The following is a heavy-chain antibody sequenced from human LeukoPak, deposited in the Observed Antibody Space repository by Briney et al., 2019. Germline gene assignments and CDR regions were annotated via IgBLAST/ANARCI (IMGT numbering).Heavy chain of an antibody. V-gene: IGHV4-59*01. CDR1: GGSISSYY. D-gene: IGHD3-10*01. Sequence: PSETLSLTCTVSGGSISSYYWSWIRQPPGKGLEWIGYIYNRGSANYSPSLKSRLTISVDTSKNQFSLKLTSVTAADTAVYYCARAGGYYSSGSYLGFWGQGTLVTVSS. CDR2: IYNRGSA. J-gene: IGHJ4*02. CDR3: ARAGGYYSSGSYLGF.